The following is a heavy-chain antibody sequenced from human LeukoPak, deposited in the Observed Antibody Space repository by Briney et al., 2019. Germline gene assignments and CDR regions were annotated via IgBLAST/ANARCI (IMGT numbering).Heavy chain of an antibody. CDR3: ARLTFGGVIGFDY. CDR2: ISSSGSHM. V-gene: IGHV3-21*01. J-gene: IGHJ4*02. D-gene: IGHD3-16*02. Sequence: GGSLRLSCAASGFTFSSYSMNWVRQAPGKGLEWVSSISSSGSHMYYADSVKGRFTISRDNAKNSLYLQMNRLRAEDTAVYYCARLTFGGVIGFDYWGQGTLVTVSS. CDR1: GFTFSSYS.